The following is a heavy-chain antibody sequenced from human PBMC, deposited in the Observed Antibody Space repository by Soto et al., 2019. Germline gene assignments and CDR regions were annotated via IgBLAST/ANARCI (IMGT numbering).Heavy chain of an antibody. CDR2: SSSSGTTI. CDR1: EFTFSSSE. V-gene: IGHV3-48*03. Sequence: EVQLVESGGGLVQPGGSLRLSCAASEFTFSSSEMNWVRQAPGKGLEWVSYSSSSGTTIYYADSVKGRFTISRDNAENSLFLQMNSLRAEDTALYYCAREARDSSASLCYWGQGSLVTVSS. J-gene: IGHJ4*02. CDR3: AREARDSSASLCY. D-gene: IGHD6-19*01.